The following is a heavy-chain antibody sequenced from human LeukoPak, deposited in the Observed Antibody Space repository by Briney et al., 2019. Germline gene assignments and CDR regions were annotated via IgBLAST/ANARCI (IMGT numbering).Heavy chain of an antibody. V-gene: IGHV3-33*01. J-gene: IGHJ4*02. Sequence: GGSLRLSCAASGFTFSSYGMHWVRQAPGKGLEWVAVIWYDGSNKYYVDSVKGRFTISRDNSKNTLSLQMNSLRAEDTAVYYCARPAGDKLRYFDWLLYWGQGTLVTVSS. D-gene: IGHD3-9*01. CDR1: GFTFSSYG. CDR2: IWYDGSNK. CDR3: ARPAGDKLRYFDWLLY.